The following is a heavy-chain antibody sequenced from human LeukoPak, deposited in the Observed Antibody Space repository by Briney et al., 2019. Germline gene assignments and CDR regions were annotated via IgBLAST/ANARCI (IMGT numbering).Heavy chain of an antibody. CDR1: GFMFSSNW. Sequence: PGGSLRLSCAASGFMFSSNWMSWVRLAPGKGLEWVSVIYSGGNTFYVDSVKGRFTISRDNSKNTLYLQMNSLRAEDTAVYYCARGREYSTGWNAYYFDYWGQGTLVTVSS. J-gene: IGHJ4*02. CDR2: IYSGGNT. V-gene: IGHV3-53*01. D-gene: IGHD6-19*01. CDR3: ARGREYSTGWNAYYFDY.